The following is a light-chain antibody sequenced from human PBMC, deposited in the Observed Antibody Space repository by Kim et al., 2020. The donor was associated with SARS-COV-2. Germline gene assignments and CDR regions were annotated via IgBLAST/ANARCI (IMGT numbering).Light chain of an antibody. CDR2: KDS. CDR1: ALPKQY. J-gene: IGLJ3*02. CDR3: QSADSSGTWV. Sequence: SYELTQPPSVSVSPGQTARITCSGDALPKQYAYWYQQKPGQAPMLVIYKDSERPSGIPERFSGSSSGTTVTLTISGVQAEDEADYYCQSADSSGTWVFGGVTQLTVL. V-gene: IGLV3-25*03.